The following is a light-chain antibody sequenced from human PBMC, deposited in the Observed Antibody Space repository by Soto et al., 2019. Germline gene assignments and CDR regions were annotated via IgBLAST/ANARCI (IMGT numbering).Light chain of an antibody. Sequence: QSALTQPASVSGSPGQSITISCTGTSSDVGGYNYVSWYQQEPGKAPKLMIHEVSNRPSGVSNRFSGSKSGNTASLTISGLQAEEEAYYYCRSYTSSDPKVFGTGTKLTVL. J-gene: IGLJ1*01. CDR2: EVS. CDR1: SSDVGGYNY. V-gene: IGLV2-14*01. CDR3: RSYTSSDPKV.